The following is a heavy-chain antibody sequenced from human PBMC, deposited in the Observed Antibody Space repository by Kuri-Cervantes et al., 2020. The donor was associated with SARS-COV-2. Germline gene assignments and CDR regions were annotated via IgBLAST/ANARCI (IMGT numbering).Heavy chain of an antibody. CDR2: ISGSGANT. V-gene: IGHV3-23*01. Sequence: GGSLRLSCAASGFIVSSSYMSWVRQAPGKGLEWVSGISGSGANTYYADSVKGWFTISRDNSKNTLYLQMNSLRAEDTAVYYCVKDPRVYYFDYWGQGTLVTVSS. CDR3: VKDPRVYYFDY. CDR1: GFIVSSSY. J-gene: IGHJ4*02.